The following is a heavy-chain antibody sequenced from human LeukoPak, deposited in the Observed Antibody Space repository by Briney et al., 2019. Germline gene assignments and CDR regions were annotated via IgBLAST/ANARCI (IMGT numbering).Heavy chain of an antibody. Sequence: ASVKVSCKASGYIFTGYYIHWVRQGPGQGLEWMGWINPNSGGTKYAQNFQGRVTMTRDTSSSTAHMELSRLRSDDTAVYYCARGDCSVSGCHGGNWFDPWGQGTLVTVSS. V-gene: IGHV1-2*02. CDR1: GYIFTGYY. CDR2: INPNSGGT. D-gene: IGHD2-15*01. CDR3: ARGDCSVSGCHGGNWFDP. J-gene: IGHJ5*02.